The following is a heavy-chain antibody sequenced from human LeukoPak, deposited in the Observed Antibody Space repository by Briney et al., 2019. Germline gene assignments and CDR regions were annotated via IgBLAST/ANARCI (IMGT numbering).Heavy chain of an antibody. Sequence: GGSLRLSCAASGFSFSVYWMHWVRQAPGKGPVWVSRIKTDGSITDYADSVKGRFTISRDNAKNTLYLQMNSLRAEDTAVYYCVRDGGSAWYINGDEAFDIWGQGTMVTVSS. CDR2: IKTDGSIT. D-gene: IGHD6-19*01. J-gene: IGHJ3*02. V-gene: IGHV3-74*01. CDR3: VRDGGSAWYINGDEAFDI. CDR1: GFSFSVYW.